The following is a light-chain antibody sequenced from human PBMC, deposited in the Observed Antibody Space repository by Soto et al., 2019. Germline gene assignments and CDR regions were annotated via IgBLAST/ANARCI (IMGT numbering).Light chain of an antibody. V-gene: IGKV1-5*03. CDR3: QHYNSYSEA. CDR2: KAS. J-gene: IGKJ1*01. CDR1: QTISSW. Sequence: IQMAQAPSTLSGSLGDRLTMTCRASQTISSWLAWYQQKPGKAPKLLIYKASTLKSGVPSRFSGSGSGTEFTLTISSLQPDDFATYYCQHYNSYSEAFGQGPKVDIK.